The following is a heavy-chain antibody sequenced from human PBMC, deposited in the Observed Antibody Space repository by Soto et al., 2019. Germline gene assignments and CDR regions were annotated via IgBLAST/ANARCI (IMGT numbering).Heavy chain of an antibody. CDR1: GFTFVDYA. Sequence: GGSLRLSCAASGFTFVDYARHWVRQAQGKGLEWVSGISWNSGSIGYADSVKGRFTISRDNAKNSLYLQMNSLRAEDTALYYCAKSMVSGWYGVLWFFDYWGQGTLVTVSS. CDR3: AKSMVSGWYGVLWFFDY. CDR2: ISWNSGSI. V-gene: IGHV3-9*01. D-gene: IGHD6-19*01. J-gene: IGHJ4*02.